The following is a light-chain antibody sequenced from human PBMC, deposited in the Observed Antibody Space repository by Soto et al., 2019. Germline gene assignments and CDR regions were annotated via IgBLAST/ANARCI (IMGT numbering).Light chain of an antibody. CDR1: QSAGAN. J-gene: IGKJ5*01. V-gene: IGKV3-15*01. Sequence: DILMTQSPSTLSVSPVAIATLSCRASQSAGANLAWYQQKPGQAPRLLIHGVATRATGIPARFSGSGFGTEFTLTISSLQSEDFAVFYCQQYNQWPITFGQGTRLEI. CDR3: QQYNQWPIT. CDR2: GVA.